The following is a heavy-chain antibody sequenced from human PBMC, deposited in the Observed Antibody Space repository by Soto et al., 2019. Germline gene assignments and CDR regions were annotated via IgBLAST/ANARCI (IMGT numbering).Heavy chain of an antibody. CDR1: GGSISSGGYY. CDR3: ASSRRYYDFWSGYYPIVDY. D-gene: IGHD3-3*01. Sequence: KTSETLSLTCTVSGGSISSGGYYWSWIRQHPGKGLEWIGYIYYSGSTYYNPSLKSRVTISVDTSKNQFSLKLSSVTAADTAVYYCASSRRYYDFWSGYYPIVDYWGQGTLVTVSS. CDR2: IYYSGST. V-gene: IGHV4-31*03. J-gene: IGHJ4*02.